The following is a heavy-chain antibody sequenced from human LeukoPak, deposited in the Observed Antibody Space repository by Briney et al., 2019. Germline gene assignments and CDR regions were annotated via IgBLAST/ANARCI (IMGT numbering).Heavy chain of an antibody. CDR3: ARGGGARYCSGGSCTTPFDY. CDR1: GFTFSSYS. D-gene: IGHD2-15*01. V-gene: IGHV3-21*01. Sequence: GGSLRLSCAASGFTFSSYSMNWVRQAPGKGLDWVSSISSSSSYIYYADSVKGRFTISRDNAKNSLYLQMNSLRAEDTAVYYCARGGGARYCSGGSCTTPFDYWGQGTLVTVSS. J-gene: IGHJ4*02. CDR2: ISSSSSYI.